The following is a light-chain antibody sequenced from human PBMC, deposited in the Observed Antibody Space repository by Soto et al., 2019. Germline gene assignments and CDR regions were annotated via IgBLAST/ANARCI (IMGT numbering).Light chain of an antibody. Sequence: QSALTQPPSASGSPGQSVTISCTGTSSDVGGYNYVSWYQQHPGKAPKLMISEVSKRPSGVPDRFSGSKSGNTASLTVSGLQAEDAADYYCSSFAGNNNFVFGGGTKLTVL. V-gene: IGLV2-8*01. CDR2: EVS. J-gene: IGLJ2*01. CDR1: SSDVGGYNY. CDR3: SSFAGNNNFV.